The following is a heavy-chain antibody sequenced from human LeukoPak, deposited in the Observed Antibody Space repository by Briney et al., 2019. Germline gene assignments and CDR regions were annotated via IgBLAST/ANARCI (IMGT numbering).Heavy chain of an antibody. J-gene: IGHJ4*02. V-gene: IGHV3-7*01. CDR3: ARGGNSYGPYFDI. Sequence: GGSLRLSCAASGFTFSSYWMSWVRQAQGKVPEWVANIKQDGSAEYYVDSVKGRFTISRDNPKKSLYLQMNSLRAEDTAVYYCARGGNSYGPYFDIWGQGTLVTVSS. CDR1: GFTFSSYW. CDR2: IKQDGSAE. D-gene: IGHD5-18*01.